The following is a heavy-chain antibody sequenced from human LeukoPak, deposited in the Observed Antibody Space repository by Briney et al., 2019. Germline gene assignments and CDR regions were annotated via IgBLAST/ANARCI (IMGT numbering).Heavy chain of an antibody. CDR1: GFSLTSSPVG. D-gene: IGHD2-21*02. V-gene: IGHV2-5*02. Sequence: SGPALVEPTQTLTLTCSFSGFSLTSSPVGVGWIRQPPGKALEWLAFSYWDDDNRYRPSLKSRLTVMKDTSKSHVVLIMTNMDPADTGTHYCAHRLDYAGDWDGGSFDFWGQGIVVTVSS. CDR3: AHRLDYAGDWDGGSFDF. CDR2: SYWDDDN. J-gene: IGHJ4*02.